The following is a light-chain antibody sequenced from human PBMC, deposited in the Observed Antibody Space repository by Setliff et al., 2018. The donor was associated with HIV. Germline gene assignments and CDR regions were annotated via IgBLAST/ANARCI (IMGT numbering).Light chain of an antibody. J-gene: IGLJ1*01. CDR1: SSDVGNFNY. V-gene: IGLV2-8*01. Sequence: QSVLTQPPSASGSPGQSVTISCTGTSSDVGNFNYVSWCQQHPGKAPKLMIYEVSKRPSGVPDRFSGSKSGNTASLTVSGLQPEDDADYYCSSYAGSNKSVFGTGTKVTVL. CDR3: SSYAGSNKSV. CDR2: EVS.